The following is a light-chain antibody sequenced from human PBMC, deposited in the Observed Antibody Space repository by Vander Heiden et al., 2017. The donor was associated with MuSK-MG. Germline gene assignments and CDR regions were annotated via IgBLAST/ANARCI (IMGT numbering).Light chain of an antibody. V-gene: IGLV6-57*03. CDR2: EEN. J-gene: IGLJ2*01. CDR3: QSYDVNNHVV. CDR1: RGSIANNY. Sequence: NFMLTQPHSVSESPGRTVIISCTRNRGSIANNYVQWFQQRPGSAPTTVIYEENKRPSGVPDRFSGSIDTSSNYASLTISGLQTEDEADYYCQSYDVNNHVVFGGGTKLTVL.